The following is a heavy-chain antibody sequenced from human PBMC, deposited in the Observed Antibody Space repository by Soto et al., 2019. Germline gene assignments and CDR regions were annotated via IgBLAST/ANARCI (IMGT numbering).Heavy chain of an antibody. Sequence: QVQLVESGGGVVQPGRSLRLSCAASGFTFSSYGMHWVRQAPGKGLEWVAVISNDGSNKYYADSVKGRFTISRDNSKNTAYLQMNSLRAEDTAVYYCAKEDCISTSCYAGWYAFDIWGQGTMVTVSS. V-gene: IGHV3-30*18. D-gene: IGHD2-2*01. CDR2: ISNDGSNK. CDR1: GFTFSSYG. CDR3: AKEDCISTSCYAGWYAFDI. J-gene: IGHJ3*02.